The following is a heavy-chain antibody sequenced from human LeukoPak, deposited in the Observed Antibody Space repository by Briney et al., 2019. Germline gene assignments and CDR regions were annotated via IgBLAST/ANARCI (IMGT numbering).Heavy chain of an antibody. CDR2: IRYDGSKK. CDR3: AKDLYDSPFDY. J-gene: IGHJ4*02. CDR1: GFTFSNYG. Sequence: GGSLRLSCAASGFTFSNYGMHWVRQAPGQGLEWVAFIRYDGSKKYYVDSVKGRFTISRDNSKNTLYLQMNSLRAEDTAVYYCAKDLYDSPFDYWGQGTLVTVSS. V-gene: IGHV3-30*02. D-gene: IGHD3-22*01.